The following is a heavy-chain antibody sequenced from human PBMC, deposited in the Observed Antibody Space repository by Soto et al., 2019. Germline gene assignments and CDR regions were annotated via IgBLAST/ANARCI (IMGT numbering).Heavy chain of an antibody. V-gene: IGHV4-31*03. CDR1: GGSXSSGGYY. D-gene: IGHD3-3*01. Sequence: SETLSLTCTVSGGSXSSGGYYWSWIRQHPGKGLEWIGYIYYSGSTYYNPSLKSRVTISVDTSKNQFSLKLSSVTAADTAVYYCARAALGGITISPWGQGILVTVSS. CDR3: ARAALGGITISP. CDR2: IYYSGST. J-gene: IGHJ5*02.